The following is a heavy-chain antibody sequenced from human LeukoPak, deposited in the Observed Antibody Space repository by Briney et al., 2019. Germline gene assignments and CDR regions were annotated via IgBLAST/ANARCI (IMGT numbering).Heavy chain of an antibody. CDR2: ITHDGSDK. CDR3: ARAPDSSGWHFDY. Sequence: PGGSLRLSCTTSGFIFRNYWMTWVRQAPGKGLEWVASITHDGSDKYYVDSVKGRFIISRDNGENSLYLQMNSLRVVDTALYYCARAPDSSGWHFDYWGQGTQVSVSS. V-gene: IGHV3-7*01. CDR1: GFIFRNYW. J-gene: IGHJ4*02. D-gene: IGHD3-22*01.